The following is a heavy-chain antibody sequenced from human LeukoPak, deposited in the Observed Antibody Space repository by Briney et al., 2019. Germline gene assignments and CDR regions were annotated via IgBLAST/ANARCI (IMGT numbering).Heavy chain of an antibody. CDR3: ARVTGSYAEIDY. D-gene: IGHD2-2*01. V-gene: IGHV3-21*01. CDR2: ISSTSSYI. Sequence: GGSLRLSCAASGFTFSSYNMNWVRQAPGKGLEWVSSISSTSSYIYYTDSVKGRFTISRDNAKNSLYLQMNGLRAEDTAVYYCARVTGSYAEIDYWGQGTLVTVSS. CDR1: GFTFSSYN. J-gene: IGHJ4*02.